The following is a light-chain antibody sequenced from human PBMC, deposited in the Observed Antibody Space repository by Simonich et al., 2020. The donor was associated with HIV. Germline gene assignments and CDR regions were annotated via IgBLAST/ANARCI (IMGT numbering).Light chain of an antibody. J-gene: IGKJ1*01. V-gene: IGKV3-15*01. CDR2: GAS. CDR1: QSVSSN. CDR3: QQYYSSPRT. Sequence: EIVMTQSPATLSVSPGERATLSCRASQSVSSNLALYQQKPGQAPRRLIDGASTRATGIPARFSGSGSGTEFTLTISSLQSEDFAVYYCQQYYSSPRTFGQGTKVEIK.